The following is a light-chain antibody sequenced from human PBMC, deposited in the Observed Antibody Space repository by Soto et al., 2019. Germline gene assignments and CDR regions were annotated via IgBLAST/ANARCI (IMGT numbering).Light chain of an antibody. Sequence: EIVLTQSPGTLSLSPGERATLSCRASQSVSPYLAWYQHKPGQAPRLLIYGASSRATGIPDRFSGSGSGTDFTLNISRLEPEDFAVYYCQQYGSSPPVTCGPGTKVDIK. CDR1: QSVSPY. V-gene: IGKV3-20*01. CDR2: GAS. CDR3: QQYGSSPPVT. J-gene: IGKJ3*01.